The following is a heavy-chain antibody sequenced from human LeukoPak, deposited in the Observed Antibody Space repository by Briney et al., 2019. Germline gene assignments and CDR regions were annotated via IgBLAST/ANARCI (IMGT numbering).Heavy chain of an antibody. CDR2: INHSGST. CDR3: ARSNYYDSRSWGFDI. J-gene: IGHJ3*02. Sequence: PSETLSLTCAVYGGSFSGYYWSWIRQPPGKRLEWIGEINHSGSTNYNPSLKSRVTISVDTSKNQFSLKLSSVTAADTAVYYCARSNYYDSRSWGFDIWGQGTMVTVSS. V-gene: IGHV4-34*01. CDR1: GGSFSGYY. D-gene: IGHD3-22*01.